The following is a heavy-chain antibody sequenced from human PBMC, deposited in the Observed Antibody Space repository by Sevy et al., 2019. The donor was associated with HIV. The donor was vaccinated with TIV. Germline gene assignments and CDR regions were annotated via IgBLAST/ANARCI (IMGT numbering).Heavy chain of an antibody. CDR1: EFTFDDYA. Sequence: GGSLRLSCAASEFTFDDYAMHWVRQAPGKGLEWVSLISWDGGSTHYADSVKGRFTISRDNSKNSLYLQMNSLRVEDTALYYCAKDSARGSGWSGALDYWGQGTLVTVSS. V-gene: IGHV3-43D*03. CDR2: ISWDGGST. J-gene: IGHJ4*02. D-gene: IGHD6-19*01. CDR3: AKDSARGSGWSGALDY.